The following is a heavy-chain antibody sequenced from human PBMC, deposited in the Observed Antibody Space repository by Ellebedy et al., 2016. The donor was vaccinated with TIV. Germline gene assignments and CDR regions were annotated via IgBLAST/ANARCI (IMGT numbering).Heavy chain of an antibody. CDR2: ISTYNGDT. V-gene: IGHV1-18*04. J-gene: IGHJ6*02. CDR3: ARELGWGGFEAFYGLDA. Sequence: AASVKVSCKASGYIFMNNGINWLRQAPGQGLEWMGWISTYNGDTKYAQEVQGRLTMTTDTSTDTAYMELRSLRSDNTAVYYCARELGWGGFEAFYGLDAWGQGTPVTVSS. CDR1: GYIFMNNG. D-gene: IGHD2-21*01.